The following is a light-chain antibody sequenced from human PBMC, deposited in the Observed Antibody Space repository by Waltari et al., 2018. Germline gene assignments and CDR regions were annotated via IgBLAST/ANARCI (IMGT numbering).Light chain of an antibody. CDR2: EGN. CDR1: SSCVGNFLL. V-gene: IGLV2-23*01. J-gene: IGLJ3*02. CDR3: CSYVGGTSWV. Sequence: SALTQPASVSGSPGPSISISCTGSSSCVGNFLLLSWYQQHPGKAPKVIIYEGNKRPSGLSDRFSGSKSGNTASLTISGLQPDDEADYYCCSYVGGTSWVFGGGTKLTVL.